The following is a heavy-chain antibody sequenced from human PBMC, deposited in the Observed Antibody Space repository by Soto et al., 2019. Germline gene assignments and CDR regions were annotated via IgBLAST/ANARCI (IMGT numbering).Heavy chain of an antibody. D-gene: IGHD2-15*01. CDR1: GGSISSGGYS. CDR2: IYHSGST. J-gene: IGHJ5*02. CDR3: ARGQVVAAHH. Sequence: QLQLQESGSGLVKPSQTLSLTCAVSGGSISSGGYSWSWIRQPPGKGLEWIGYIYHSGSTYYNPSRKSRVTISGDRAKNQFSLTLSSVTAADTAVYYCARGQVVAAHHWGQGTLVTVSS. V-gene: IGHV4-30-2*01.